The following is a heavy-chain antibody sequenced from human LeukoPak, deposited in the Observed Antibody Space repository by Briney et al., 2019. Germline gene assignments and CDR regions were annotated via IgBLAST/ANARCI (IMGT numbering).Heavy chain of an antibody. J-gene: IGHJ4*02. CDR1: GGSFSGYY. D-gene: IGHD4-17*01. Sequence: PSETLSLTCAVYGGSFSGYYWSWIRQPPGKGLEWIGEINHSGSTNYNPSLKSRVTISVDTSKNQFSLKLSSVTAADTAVYYCAGGRSATTVTPPYYFDYWGQGTLVTVSS. CDR2: INHSGST. CDR3: AGGRSATTVTPPYYFDY. V-gene: IGHV4-34*01.